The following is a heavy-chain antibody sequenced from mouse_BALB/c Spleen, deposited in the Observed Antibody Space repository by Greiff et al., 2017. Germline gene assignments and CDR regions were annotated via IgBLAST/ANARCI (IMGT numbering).Heavy chain of an antibody. Sequence: EVKLVESGPGLVKPSQSLSLTCTVTGYSITSDYAWNWIRQFPGNKLEWMGYISYSGSTSYNPSLKSRISITRDTSKNQFFLQLNSVTTEDTATYYCATVVAKLYWYFDVWGAGTTVTVSS. D-gene: IGHD1-1*01. V-gene: IGHV3-2*02. CDR3: ATVVAKLYWYFDV. CDR2: ISYSGST. J-gene: IGHJ1*01. CDR1: GYSITSDYA.